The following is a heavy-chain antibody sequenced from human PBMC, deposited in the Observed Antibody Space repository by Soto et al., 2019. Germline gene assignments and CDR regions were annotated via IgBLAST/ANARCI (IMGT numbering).Heavy chain of an antibody. Sequence: QVQLVQSGAEVKKPGASVKVSCKASGYTFTNYDINWVRQATGQGLEWMGWMNPNSGNTGSAQKFQGRITMTRDTSTGTAYMELTSLIYEDTAVYYCARVWGTIDYWGQGTLVTVSS. J-gene: IGHJ4*02. D-gene: IGHD3-16*01. CDR3: ARVWGTIDY. V-gene: IGHV1-8*01. CDR1: GYTFTNYD. CDR2: MNPNSGNT.